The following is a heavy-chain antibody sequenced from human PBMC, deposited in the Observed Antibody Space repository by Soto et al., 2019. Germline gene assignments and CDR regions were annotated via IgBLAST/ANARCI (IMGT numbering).Heavy chain of an antibody. Sequence: SETLSLTCTVSGGSISSYYWSWIRQPPGKGLEWIGYIYYSGSTNYNPSLKSRVTISVDTSKNQFSLKLSSVTAADTAVYYCARSPLSGYDYDYWGQGTLVTVSS. D-gene: IGHD5-12*01. CDR3: ARSPLSGYDYDY. CDR1: GGSISSYY. CDR2: IYYSGST. J-gene: IGHJ4*02. V-gene: IGHV4-59*01.